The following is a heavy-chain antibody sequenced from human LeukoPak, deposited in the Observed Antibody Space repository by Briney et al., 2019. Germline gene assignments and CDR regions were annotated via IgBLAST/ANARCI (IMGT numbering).Heavy chain of an antibody. J-gene: IGHJ4*02. CDR1: GGSISSGDYY. Sequence: SETLSLTCTVSGGSISSGDYYWSWIRQPPGKGLEWIGYIYYSGSTYYNPSLKSRVTISVDTSKNQFSPKLSSVTAADTAVYYCARGRGYSGYDGWDFDYWGQGTLVTVSS. CDR2: IYYSGST. V-gene: IGHV4-30-4*08. D-gene: IGHD5-12*01. CDR3: ARGRGYSGYDGWDFDY.